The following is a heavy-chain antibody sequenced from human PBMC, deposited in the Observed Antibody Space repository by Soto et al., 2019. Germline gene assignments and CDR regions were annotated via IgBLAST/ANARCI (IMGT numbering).Heavy chain of an antibody. CDR3: TTNTAWYDEEGYFYYGMDV. J-gene: IGHJ6*02. D-gene: IGHD1-1*01. CDR2: IKSKTDGGTT. CDR1: GFTFSNAW. Sequence: PGGSLRLSCAASGFTFSNAWMNWVRQAPGKGLEWVGRIKSKTDGGTTDYAAPVKGRFTISRDDSNNTLYLQMDSLKTEDTAVYYCTTNTAWYDEEGYFYYGMDVWGQGTTVTVSS. V-gene: IGHV3-15*07.